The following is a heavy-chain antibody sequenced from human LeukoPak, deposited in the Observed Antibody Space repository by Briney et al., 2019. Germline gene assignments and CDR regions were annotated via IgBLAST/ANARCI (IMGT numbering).Heavy chain of an antibody. V-gene: IGHV3-7*01. D-gene: IGHD3-3*01. CDR3: ASAYASYDFWSGYENFDF. J-gene: IGHJ4*02. CDR1: GIRFTTHW. Sequence: GGSLRLSCAASGIRFTTHWMNWVRQAPGKGLEWVASIRQDGGEKKYVDSVKGRFTISRDLAQNSLFLQMNSLRAEDTAVYYCASAYASYDFWSGYENFDFWGQGTLCTVSS. CDR2: IRQDGGEK.